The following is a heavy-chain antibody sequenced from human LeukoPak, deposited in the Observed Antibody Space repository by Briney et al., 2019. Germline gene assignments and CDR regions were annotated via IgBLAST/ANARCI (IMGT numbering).Heavy chain of an antibody. CDR2: INSDGSST. CDR1: GFTFSSYW. D-gene: IGHD1-1*01. CDR3: AKTTLPVEFIPGDYMDV. J-gene: IGHJ6*03. Sequence: PGGSLRLSCAASGFTFSSYWMHWVRQAPGKGLVWVSRINSDGSSTSYADSVKGRFTISRDNAKNTLYLQMNSLRAEDTAVYYCAKTTLPVEFIPGDYMDVWGKGTTVTVSS. V-gene: IGHV3-74*01.